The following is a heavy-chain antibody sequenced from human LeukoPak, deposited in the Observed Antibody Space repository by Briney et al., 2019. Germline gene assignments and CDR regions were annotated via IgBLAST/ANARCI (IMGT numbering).Heavy chain of an antibody. Sequence: SETLSLTCTVSGGSISSYYWSWLRQPAGKGLEWIGRIYTSGSTNYNPSLKSRVTMSVDTSKNQFSLKLSSVTAADTAGYYCARDSDYDFWSGYTDGYYYGMDVWGQGTTVTVSS. CDR3: ARDSDYDFWSGYTDGYYYGMDV. J-gene: IGHJ6*02. D-gene: IGHD3-3*01. V-gene: IGHV4-4*07. CDR2: IYTSGST. CDR1: GGSISSYY.